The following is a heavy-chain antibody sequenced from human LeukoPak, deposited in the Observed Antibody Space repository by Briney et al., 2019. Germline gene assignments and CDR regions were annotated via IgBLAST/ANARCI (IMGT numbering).Heavy chain of an antibody. D-gene: IGHD3-22*01. V-gene: IGHV5-51*01. CDR2: IYPGDSDT. J-gene: IGHJ4*02. Sequence: GESLKISCKGSGYRFISYWIGWVRQTPGKGLEWMGIIYPGDSDTTYSPSLQGQVTISADKSFSTAYLQWSSLRATDTAMYYCARRKYSDSSGYYYFDYWGQGTLVTVSS. CDR1: GYRFISYW. CDR3: ARRKYSDSSGYYYFDY.